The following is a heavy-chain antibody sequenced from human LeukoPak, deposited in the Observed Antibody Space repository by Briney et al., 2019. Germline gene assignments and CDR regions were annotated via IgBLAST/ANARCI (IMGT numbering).Heavy chain of an antibody. CDR1: GNSFSSYW. D-gene: IGHD5-24*01. Sequence: GESLKISCKASGNSFSSYWIAWVRQIPGKGLEWMGIINPADSDTRYSLSIQGQVTISADRSISTASLQWSSLKASDTAIYYCARGEGGYNYAFWGQGTLVSVSS. V-gene: IGHV5-51*01. J-gene: IGHJ4*02. CDR3: ARGEGGYNYAF. CDR2: INPADSDT.